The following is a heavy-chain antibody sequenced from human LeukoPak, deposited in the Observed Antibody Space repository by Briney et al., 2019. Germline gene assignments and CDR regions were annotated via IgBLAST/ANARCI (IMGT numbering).Heavy chain of an antibody. CDR2: ISYDGSNK. J-gene: IGHJ4*02. CDR3: AKDKATVTTGDGVPHDY. Sequence: PGGSLRLSCAASGFPFSSYGMHWVRQAPGKGLEWVAVISYDGSNKYYADSVKGRFTISRDNSKNTLYLQMNSLRAEDTAVYYCAKDKATVTTGDGVPHDYWGQGTLVTVSS. V-gene: IGHV3-30*18. CDR1: GFPFSSYG. D-gene: IGHD4-17*01.